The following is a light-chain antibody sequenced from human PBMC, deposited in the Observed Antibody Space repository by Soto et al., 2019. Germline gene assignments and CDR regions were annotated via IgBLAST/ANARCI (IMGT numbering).Light chain of an antibody. J-gene: IGLJ1*01. CDR3: SSANLAYYG. CDR1: SSDVDFYNF. CDR2: EVS. Sequence: QSVLTQPASVSGSPGQSITISCTGTSSDVDFYNFVSWYQQHPGKAPKLIIYEVSNRSSGVSSRFSGSKYGNTASLTISGLRAEEEADYYCSSANLAYYGFGNGTKVTV. V-gene: IGLV2-14*01.